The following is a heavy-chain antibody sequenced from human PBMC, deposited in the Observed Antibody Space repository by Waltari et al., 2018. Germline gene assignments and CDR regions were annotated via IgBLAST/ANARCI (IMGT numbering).Heavy chain of an antibody. D-gene: IGHD6-25*01. CDR1: GGSISSSSYY. J-gene: IGHJ4*02. Sequence: QLQLQESGPGLVKPSETLSLTCTVSGGSISSSSYYCGWIRQPPGKGLEWIGSIYYSGSTYYNPTLKRRVTISVDTSKNQFSLKLSSVTAADTAVYYCARLGSVAAPYDYWGQGTLVTVSS. V-gene: IGHV4-39*01. CDR3: ARLGSVAAPYDY. CDR2: IYYSGST.